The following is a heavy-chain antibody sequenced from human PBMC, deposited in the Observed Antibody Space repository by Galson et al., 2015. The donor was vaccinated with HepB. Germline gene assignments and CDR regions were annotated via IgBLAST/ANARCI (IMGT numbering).Heavy chain of an antibody. Sequence: QSGAEVKKPGTSVKVSCKASGGTFSSYAISWVRQAPGQGLEWMGGIIPMFGTANYAQKFQGRVTITADEYMSTVYMELSSLRSEDTAVYYCARVGRGDAFDIWGQGTMVTVSS. D-gene: IGHD1-26*01. J-gene: IGHJ3*02. V-gene: IGHV1-69*13. CDR1: GGTFSSYA. CDR3: ARVGRGDAFDI. CDR2: IIPMFGTA.